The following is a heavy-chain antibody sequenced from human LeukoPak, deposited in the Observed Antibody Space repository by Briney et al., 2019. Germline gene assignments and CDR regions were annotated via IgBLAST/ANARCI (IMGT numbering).Heavy chain of an antibody. D-gene: IGHD2-2*02. CDR3: ARGAALAIHRYFDF. CDR2: IFYNGNT. CDR1: DGSINAYY. Sequence: SDTLSLTCNVSDGSINAYYWSWIRQPPGKGLEWIGYIFYNGNTNYNPSLKSRVTFSIGASRNHFSLKMTSVTAADTAVYYCARGAALAIHRYFDFWGQGILVTVSS. V-gene: IGHV4-59*12. J-gene: IGHJ4*02.